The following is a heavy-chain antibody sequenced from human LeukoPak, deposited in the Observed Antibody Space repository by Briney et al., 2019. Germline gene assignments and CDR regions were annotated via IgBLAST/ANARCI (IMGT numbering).Heavy chain of an antibody. V-gene: IGHV4-59*01. Sequence: SETLSLTCTVSGGSISSYSWSWIRQPPGKGLEWIGYIYYTGSTNYNPSLKSRVTISRGTSKNQLSLKLSSMTAADTAIYYCTRDFVNNNKTTARLYYGMDVWGQGTTVTVSS. J-gene: IGHJ6*02. CDR1: GGSISSYS. D-gene: IGHD4-11*01. CDR3: TRDFVNNNKTTARLYYGMDV. CDR2: IYYTGST.